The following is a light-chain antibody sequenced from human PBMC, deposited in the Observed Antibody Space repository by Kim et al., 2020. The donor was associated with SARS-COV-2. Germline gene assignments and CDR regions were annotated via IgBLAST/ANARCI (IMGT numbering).Light chain of an antibody. Sequence: QRVTISGSGSRSKIGTNTVNWYQQRPGTAPTLLIYTSNQRPSGVPDRFSGSKSGTSASLAISGLQSEDEGDYYCGAWDDTLKGYVFGTGPKVTVL. CDR3: GAWDDTLKGYV. J-gene: IGLJ1*01. CDR2: TSN. CDR1: RSKIGTNT. V-gene: IGLV1-44*01.